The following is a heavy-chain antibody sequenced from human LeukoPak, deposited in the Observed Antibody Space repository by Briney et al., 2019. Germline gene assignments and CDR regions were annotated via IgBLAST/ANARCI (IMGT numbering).Heavy chain of an antibody. CDR2: IYHSGST. CDR1: GYSISSGYY. J-gene: IGHJ4*02. Sequence: SETLSLTCAVSGYSISSGYYWGWIRQPPGKGLEWIGSIYHSGSTNYNPSLKSRVTISVDTSKNQFSLKLSSVTAVDTAVYYCARGKNQYCSGGSCYSGRGFDYWGQGTLVTVSS. D-gene: IGHD2-15*01. V-gene: IGHV4-38-2*01. CDR3: ARGKNQYCSGGSCYSGRGFDY.